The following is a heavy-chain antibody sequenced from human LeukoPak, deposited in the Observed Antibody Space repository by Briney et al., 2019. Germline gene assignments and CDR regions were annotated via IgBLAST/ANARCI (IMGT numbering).Heavy chain of an antibody. D-gene: IGHD5-12*01. CDR1: GFTSSSYW. J-gene: IGHJ3*01. CDR3: LLEGVATEC. CDR2: INSDGSST. V-gene: IGHV3-74*01. Sequence: GGSPRPSCAASGFTSSSYWMHWVRQAPGKGQVWVSRINSDGSSTSHADSVNGRFTISRDNAKNTLYLQIDSLRAEGVVVYYCLLEGVATECWGQGTMVTVSS.